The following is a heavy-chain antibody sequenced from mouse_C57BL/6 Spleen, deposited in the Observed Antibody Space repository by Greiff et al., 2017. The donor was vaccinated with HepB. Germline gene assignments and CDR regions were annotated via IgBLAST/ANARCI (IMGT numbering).Heavy chain of an antibody. Sequence: QVQLQQPGAELVRPGSSVKLSCKASGYTFTSYWMHWVKQRPIQGLEWIGNIDPSDSETHYNQKFKDKATLTVDKSSSTAYMQLSSLTSEDSAVYYCARTTVVEGYFDYWGQGTTLTVSS. CDR3: ARTTVVEGYFDY. D-gene: IGHD1-1*01. J-gene: IGHJ2*01. V-gene: IGHV1-52*01. CDR1: GYTFTSYW. CDR2: IDPSDSET.